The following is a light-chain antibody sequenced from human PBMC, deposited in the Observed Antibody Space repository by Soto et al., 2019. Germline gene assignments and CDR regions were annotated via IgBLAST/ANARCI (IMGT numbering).Light chain of an antibody. CDR1: QSVSSTF. CDR2: AAS. Sequence: PGDSATLSCRATQSVSSTFLAWYQHKYGQAPRLLIYAASTRATGIPDRFSGSGSGTDFTLTISRLEPEDSAVYYCQQYGSSPPMYIFGQGTKLEIK. V-gene: IGKV3-20*01. J-gene: IGKJ2*01. CDR3: QQYGSSPPMYI.